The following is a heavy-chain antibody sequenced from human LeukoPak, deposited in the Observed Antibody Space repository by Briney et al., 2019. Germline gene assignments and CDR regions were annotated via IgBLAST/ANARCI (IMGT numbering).Heavy chain of an antibody. J-gene: IGHJ4*02. CDR3: ASQLDSTGYNTGFIDY. CDR1: GGSISGNSYY. V-gene: IGHV4-39*01. Sequence: PSETLSLTCTVSGGSISGNSYYWGWIRQPPGKGLEWVGSIYYSGNPFYNPSLKSRVTISVDTSKNQFSLRLDSVTAADTALYYCASQLDSTGYNTGFIDYSGPATVVTVSS. CDR2: IYYSGNP. D-gene: IGHD3/OR15-3a*01.